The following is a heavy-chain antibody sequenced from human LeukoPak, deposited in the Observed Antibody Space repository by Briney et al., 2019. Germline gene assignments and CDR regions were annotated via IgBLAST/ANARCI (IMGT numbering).Heavy chain of an antibody. J-gene: IGHJ5*02. CDR1: GYTFTSYG. D-gene: IGHD2-2*01. Sequence: ASETVSCKASGYTFTSYGIRWVRQAPRQGLEWMGWISAYNGNTNYAQKLQGRVTMTTDTSTSTAYMELRSLRSDDKAVYYCARDSTRSDNWFDPWGQGTLVTVSS. V-gene: IGHV1-18*01. CDR3: ARDSTRSDNWFDP. CDR2: ISAYNGNT.